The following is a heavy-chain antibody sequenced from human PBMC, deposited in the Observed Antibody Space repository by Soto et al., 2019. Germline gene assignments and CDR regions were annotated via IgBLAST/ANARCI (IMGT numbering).Heavy chain of an antibody. CDR1: GFTFSANA. Sequence: QEQLVESGGDVVQHGRSLTLSCAASGFTFSANAMHWVRHAPGKGLEWVAVIAYDGTIKIYRDSVKGRFTISRDDSKSTLYLQMNSLRPEDTAVYYCARDKIKGAPDYLDSWGQGTLVTVSS. CDR2: IAYDGTIK. J-gene: IGHJ4*02. CDR3: ARDKIKGAPDYLDS. D-gene: IGHD1-26*01. V-gene: IGHV3-30-3*01.